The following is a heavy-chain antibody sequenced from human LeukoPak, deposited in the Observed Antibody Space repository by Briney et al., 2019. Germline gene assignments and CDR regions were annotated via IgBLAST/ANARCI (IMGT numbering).Heavy chain of an antibody. CDR3: AKDVPSYYYGSGSLDFDY. D-gene: IGHD3-10*01. CDR2: ISGSGGST. V-gene: IGHV3-23*01. J-gene: IGHJ4*02. Sequence: GGSLRLSCAASGFTFSSYAMSWVRQAPGKGLEWVSAISGSGGSTYYADSVKGRFTISRDNSKNTLYLQMNSLRAEDTAVYYCAKDVPSYYYGSGSLDFDYWGQGTLVTVSS. CDR1: GFTFSSYA.